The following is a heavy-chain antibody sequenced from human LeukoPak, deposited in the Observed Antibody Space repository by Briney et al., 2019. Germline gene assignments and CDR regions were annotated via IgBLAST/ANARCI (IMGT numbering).Heavy chain of an antibody. CDR1: GGSFSGYY. D-gene: IGHD2/OR15-2a*01. CDR3: PGPDFFDY. V-gene: IGHV3-15*01. CDR2: IKSKTDGGTR. Sequence: ETLSLTCAVYGGSFSGYYWSCVREAPGEGLEWVGRIKSKTDGGTRGYAAPVKGRFTISRDDSKNTLYLQMNSLKTEDTAVYYCPGPDFFDYWGQGTRVTVSS. J-gene: IGHJ4*02.